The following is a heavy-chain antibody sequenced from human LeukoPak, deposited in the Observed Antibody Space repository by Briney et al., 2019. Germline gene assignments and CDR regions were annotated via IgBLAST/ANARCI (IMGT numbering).Heavy chain of an antibody. V-gene: IGHV3-53*01. J-gene: IGHJ4*02. D-gene: IGHD6-13*01. CDR2: IYSGGST. Sequence: GGSLRLSCAASGFTVSSNYMSWVRQAPGKGLEWVSVIYSGGSTYYADSVKGRFTISRVNSKNTLYLQMNSLRAEDTAVYYCARDLFAAAGTLDYWGQGTLVTVSS. CDR1: GFTVSSNY. CDR3: ARDLFAAAGTLDY.